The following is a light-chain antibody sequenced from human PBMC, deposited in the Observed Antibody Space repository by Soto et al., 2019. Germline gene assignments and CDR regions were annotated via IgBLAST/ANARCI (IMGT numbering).Light chain of an antibody. CDR1: QSVTNSQ. CDR2: RAS. V-gene: IGKV3-20*01. J-gene: IGKJ1*01. CDR3: QQFGSASWT. Sequence: EIVLTQSPGTLSLSPGEKATLSCRASQSVTNSQLAWYQQKPGQAPRLLIYRASSRATGIPDRFTGSGYGTDFTLTISRLEPEDFAVYYCQQFGSASWTFGQGTKVEIK.